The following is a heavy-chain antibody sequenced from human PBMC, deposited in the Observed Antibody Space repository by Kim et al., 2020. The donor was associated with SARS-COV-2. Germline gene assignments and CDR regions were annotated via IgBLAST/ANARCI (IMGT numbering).Heavy chain of an antibody. J-gene: IGHJ2*01. CDR3: ARHRANNYGDRNWYFDL. CDR1: GYSFTSYW. D-gene: IGHD4-17*01. Sequence: GESLKISCKGSGYSFTSYWISWVRQMPGKGLEWMGRIDPSDSYTNYSPSFQGHVTISADKSISTAYLQWSSLKASDTAMYYCARHRANNYGDRNWYFDLWGRGTLVTVSS. V-gene: IGHV5-10-1*01. CDR2: IDPSDSYT.